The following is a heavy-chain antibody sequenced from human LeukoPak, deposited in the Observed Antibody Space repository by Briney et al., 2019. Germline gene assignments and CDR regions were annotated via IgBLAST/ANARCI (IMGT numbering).Heavy chain of an antibody. D-gene: IGHD3-10*01. CDR2: ISAYNGNT. CDR3: ARDGPSYYYGSGSRSGDY. Sequence: GASVKVSRKASGYTFTSYGISWVRQAPGQGLEWMGWISAYNGNTNYAQKLQGRVTMTTDTSTSTAYMELRSLRSDDTAVYYCARDGPSYYYGSGSRSGDYWGQGTLVTVSS. J-gene: IGHJ4*02. CDR1: GYTFTSYG. V-gene: IGHV1-18*01.